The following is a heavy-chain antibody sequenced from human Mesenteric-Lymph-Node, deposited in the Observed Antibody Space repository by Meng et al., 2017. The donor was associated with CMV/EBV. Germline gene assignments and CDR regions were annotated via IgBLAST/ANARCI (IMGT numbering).Heavy chain of an antibody. CDR1: GGSISSYY. CDR2: IYYSGST. Sequence: GSLRLSCTVSGGSISSYYWSWIRQPPGKGLEWIGYIYYSGSTNYNPSLKSRVTISVDTSKNQFSLKLSSVTAADTAVYYCARQHDFSPDGMDVWGQGTTVTVSS. D-gene: IGHD3-3*01. CDR3: ARQHDFSPDGMDV. J-gene: IGHJ6*02. V-gene: IGHV4-59*01.